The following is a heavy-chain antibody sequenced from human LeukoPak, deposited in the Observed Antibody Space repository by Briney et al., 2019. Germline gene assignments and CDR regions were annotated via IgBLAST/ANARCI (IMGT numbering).Heavy chain of an antibody. J-gene: IGHJ6*03. CDR1: GGSISSYY. CDR2: IHYSGST. V-gene: IGHV4-59*01. D-gene: IGHD2-15*01. Sequence: SETLSLTCTVPGGSISSYYWSWIRQPPGKGLEWVGYIHYSGSTNYNPSLKSRVTISVDTSKNQFSLKLSSVTAADTAVYYCARVKKYCSGGSCYYYYYMDVWGKGTTVTVSS. CDR3: ARVKKYCSGGSCYYYYYMDV.